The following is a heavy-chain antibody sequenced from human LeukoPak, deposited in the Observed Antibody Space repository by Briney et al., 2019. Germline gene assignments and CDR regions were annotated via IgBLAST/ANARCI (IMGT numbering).Heavy chain of an antibody. CDR1: GYTFTSYG. CDR3: ARDRRGYSYVEGDY. Sequence: ASVKVSCRASGYTFTSYGISWVRQAPGQGLEWMGWISAYNGNTNYAQKLQGRVTMTTDTSTSTAYMELRSLRSDDTAVYYCARDRRGYSYVEGDYWGQGTLVTVSS. D-gene: IGHD5-18*01. CDR2: ISAYNGNT. V-gene: IGHV1-18*01. J-gene: IGHJ4*02.